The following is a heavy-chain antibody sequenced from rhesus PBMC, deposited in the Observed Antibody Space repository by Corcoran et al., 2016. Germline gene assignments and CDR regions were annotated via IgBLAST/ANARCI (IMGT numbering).Heavy chain of an antibody. V-gene: IGHV4-127*01. CDR3: AMGDPYYFDY. J-gene: IGHJ4*01. CDR1: GYSISSGYG. D-gene: IGHD3-34*01. Sequence: QVQLQESGPGLVKPSETLSLTCAVSGYSISSGYGWSWIRQPPGKGLEWIWYIGGRRCRTNSNPSLKSRVTISKDTSKNQFSLKRSSVTAADTAVYYCAMGDPYYFDYWGQGVLVTVSS. CDR2: IGGRRCRT.